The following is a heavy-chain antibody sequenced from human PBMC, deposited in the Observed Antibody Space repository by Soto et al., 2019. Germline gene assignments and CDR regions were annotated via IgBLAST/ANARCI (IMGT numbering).Heavy chain of an antibody. CDR2: INPNSGGT. V-gene: IGHV1-2*04. CDR1: GYTFTGYY. J-gene: IGHJ3*02. Sequence: GASVKLSCKASGYTFTGYYMHWVRQAPGQGLEWMGWINPNSGGTNYAQKFQGWVTMTRDTSISTAYMELSRLRSDDTAVYYCARVSGGADDAFDIWGQGTMVTVSS. CDR3: ARVSGGADDAFDI. D-gene: IGHD3-10*01.